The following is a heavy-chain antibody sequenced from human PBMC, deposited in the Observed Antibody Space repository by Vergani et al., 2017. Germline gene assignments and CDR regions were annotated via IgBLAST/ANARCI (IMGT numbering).Heavy chain of an antibody. J-gene: IGHJ5*02. CDR1: GYTFTSYG. CDR3: ARVLAVAGMDPNWFDP. V-gene: IGHV1-18*01. D-gene: IGHD6-19*01. Sequence: QVQLVQSGAEVKKPGASVKVSCKASGYTFTSYGISWVRQAPGQGLEWMGWISAYNGNTNYAQKLQGRVTMTTDTSTSTAYMELSSLRSEDTAVYYCARVLAVAGMDPNWFDPWGQGTLVTVSS. CDR2: ISAYNGNT.